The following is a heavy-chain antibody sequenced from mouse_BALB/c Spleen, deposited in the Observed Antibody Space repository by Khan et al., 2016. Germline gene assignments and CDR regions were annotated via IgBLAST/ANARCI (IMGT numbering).Heavy chain of an antibody. Sequence: EVELVESGGGLVKPGGSLKLSCAASGFTFSSYAMSWVRQTPEKRLEWVASISSGGSSFYPDILKDRFTISSDNAMNILYLLMSRLRSENTAMYYCASKLYYFDYWGQGTTLTVSS. CDR3: ASKLYYFDY. CDR1: GFTFSSYA. D-gene: IGHD1-3*01. CDR2: ISSGGSS. V-gene: IGHV5-6-5*01. J-gene: IGHJ2*01.